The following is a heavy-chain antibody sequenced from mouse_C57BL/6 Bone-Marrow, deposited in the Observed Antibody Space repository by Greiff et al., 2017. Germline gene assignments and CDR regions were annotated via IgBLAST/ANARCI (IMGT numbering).Heavy chain of an antibody. V-gene: IGHV1-69*01. Sequence: VQLQQPGAELVMPGASVKLSCKASGYTFTSYWMHWVKQRPGQGLEWIGEIDPSDSYTNYNQKFKGKSTLTVDKSSSTAYMQLSSLTSEDSAVYYWARRGVTTPLAYWGQGTLVTVSA. CDR3: ARRGVTTPLAY. D-gene: IGHD2-2*01. CDR2: IDPSDSYT. J-gene: IGHJ3*01. CDR1: GYTFTSYW.